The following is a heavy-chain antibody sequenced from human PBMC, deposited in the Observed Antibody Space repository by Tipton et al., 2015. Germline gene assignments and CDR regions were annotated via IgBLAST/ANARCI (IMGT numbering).Heavy chain of an antibody. Sequence: TLSLTCTVSGGSISSEYWSWIRQPPGKGLEWIGYVFYTGSTYYNPSLESRVTISVDTFETQFSLKLTSVTAADTAVYYCARMGILGNWFAPWGQGTLVTVSS. CDR1: GGSISSEY. CDR3: ARMGILGNWFAP. J-gene: IGHJ5*02. V-gene: IGHV4-59*12. D-gene: IGHD6-13*01. CDR2: VFYTGST.